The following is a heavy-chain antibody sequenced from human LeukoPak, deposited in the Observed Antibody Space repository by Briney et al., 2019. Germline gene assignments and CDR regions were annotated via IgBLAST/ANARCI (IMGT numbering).Heavy chain of an antibody. V-gene: IGHV3-15*01. CDR1: GFTFSNAW. CDR3: TTVSVVVVAASRGDY. J-gene: IGHJ4*02. Sequence: GGSLRLSCAASGFTFSNAWMSWVRQGPGKGLEWVGRIKSKIDGGTTDYAAAVKGRFTISRDDSKGPLYLQMNSLKTEDTAVYYCTTVSVVVVAASRGDYWSQGTLVTVSS. CDR2: IKSKIDGGTT. D-gene: IGHD2-15*01.